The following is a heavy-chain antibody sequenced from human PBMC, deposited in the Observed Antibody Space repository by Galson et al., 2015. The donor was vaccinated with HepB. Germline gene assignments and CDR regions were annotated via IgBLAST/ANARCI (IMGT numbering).Heavy chain of an antibody. CDR2: TSYDGSDT. CDR3: ARGAYGFSGYSHFFYYGLDV. Sequence: SLRLSCAASGFTFRTYGMHWVRQAPGKGLEWVAVTSYDGSDTYYADSVKGRFTISRDNSKNTLHLQIHSLRGDDTALYYCARGAYGFSGYSHFFYYGLDVWGQGTTVTVSS. CDR1: GFTFRTYG. J-gene: IGHJ6*02. V-gene: IGHV3-30-3*01. D-gene: IGHD5-12*01.